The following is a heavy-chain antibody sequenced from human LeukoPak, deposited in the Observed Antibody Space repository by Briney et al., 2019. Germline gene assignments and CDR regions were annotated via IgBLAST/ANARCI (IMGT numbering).Heavy chain of an antibody. J-gene: IGHJ4*02. D-gene: IGHD1-26*01. CDR2: ISSSSSYI. V-gene: IGHV3-21*01. Sequence: GSLRLSCAASGFTFSSYSMNWVRQAPGKGLEWVSSISSSSSYIYYADSVKGRFTISRDNAKNSLYLQMNSLRAEDTAVYYCARGKGRLGAPERGSFDYWGQGTLVTVSS. CDR3: ARGKGRLGAPERGSFDY. CDR1: GFTFSSYS.